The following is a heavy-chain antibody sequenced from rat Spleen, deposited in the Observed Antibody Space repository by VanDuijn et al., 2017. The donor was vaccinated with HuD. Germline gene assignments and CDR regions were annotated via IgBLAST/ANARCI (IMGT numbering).Heavy chain of an antibody. CDR2: ISYDGSST. CDR1: GLTFSDYY. Sequence: EVQLVESGGGLVQPGRSLKLSCAASGLTFSDYYMAWVRQAPTKGLEWVATISYDGSSTYYRDSVKGRFTASRDDAKNTQYLQMDSLRSEDTATYYCARHGGLRDWFAYWGQGTLVTVSS. D-gene: IGHD1-11*01. J-gene: IGHJ3*01. V-gene: IGHV5-7*01. CDR3: ARHGGLRDWFAY.